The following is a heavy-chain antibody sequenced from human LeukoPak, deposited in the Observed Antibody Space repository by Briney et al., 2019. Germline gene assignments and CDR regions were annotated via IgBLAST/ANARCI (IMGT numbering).Heavy chain of an antibody. Sequence: VASVKVSCKASGSTFTSYYMHWVRQAPGQGLEWMGIINPSGDSTNYAQKFKGRVTMTRDTSTSTVYMELSSLRSEDTAVYYCARGAYCSSTGCYHPASLKDYWGQGTLVTVSS. CDR2: INPSGDST. CDR3: ARGAYCSSTGCYHPASLKDY. CDR1: GSTFTSYY. D-gene: IGHD2-2*01. V-gene: IGHV1-46*01. J-gene: IGHJ4*02.